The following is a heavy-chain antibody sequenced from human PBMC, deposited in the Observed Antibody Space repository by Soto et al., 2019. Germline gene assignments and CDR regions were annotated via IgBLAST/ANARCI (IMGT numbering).Heavy chain of an antibody. J-gene: IGHJ4*02. V-gene: IGHV3-30-3*01. CDR2: ISYDGSNK. Sequence: QVQLVESGGGVVQPGRSLRLSCAASGFTFSSYAMHWVRQAPGKGLEWVAVISYDGSNKYYADSVKGRFTISRDNSKNTLYLQMNSRRAEDTAVYYCARDSDRGYSYGYSDYWGQGTLVTVSS. CDR3: ARDSDRGYSYGYSDY. CDR1: GFTFSSYA. D-gene: IGHD5-18*01.